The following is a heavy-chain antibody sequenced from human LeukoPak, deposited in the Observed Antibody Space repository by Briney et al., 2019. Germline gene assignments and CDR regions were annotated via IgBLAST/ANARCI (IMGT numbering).Heavy chain of an antibody. J-gene: IGHJ5*01. Sequence: SETLSLTCTVPGDSLRDYYWNWIRQTPEKGLEWIGYIYYDANTRSNPSLKSRVTLSVDTSRNQFSLNLTSVTAADSAVYFCARGRFGSPPGCFDSWGQGTLVTVSP. V-gene: IGHV4-59*01. CDR2: IYYDANT. CDR3: ARGRFGSPPGCFDS. CDR1: GDSLRDYY. D-gene: IGHD3-10*01.